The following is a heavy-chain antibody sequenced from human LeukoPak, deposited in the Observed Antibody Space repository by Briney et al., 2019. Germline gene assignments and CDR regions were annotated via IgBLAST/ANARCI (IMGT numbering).Heavy chain of an antibody. D-gene: IGHD4-23*01. J-gene: IGHJ4*02. CDR1: GFTFSTYW. CDR2: IKEDGSEK. Sequence: PGGSLRLSCAASGFTFSTYWMSWVRQAPGKGLEWVANIKEDGSEKYYVDSVKGRFTISRGNAKNSLYLQMNSLRAEDTAVYYCASTTRWPALFNYWGQGTLVTVSS. CDR3: ASTTRWPALFNY. V-gene: IGHV3-7*01.